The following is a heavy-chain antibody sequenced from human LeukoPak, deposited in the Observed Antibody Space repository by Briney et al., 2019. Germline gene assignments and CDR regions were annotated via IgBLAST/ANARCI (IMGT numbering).Heavy chain of an antibody. J-gene: IGHJ6*02. CDR3: ARAGTTVAGPYYYGMDV. Sequence: GGSLRLSCAASGFTFSSYWMHWVRQAPGKGLVWVSRINSDGSSTSYADSVKGRFTISRDNAKNTLYLQMNSLRAEDTAVYYCARAGTTVAGPYYYGMDVWGQGTTVTVSS. D-gene: IGHD2-15*01. CDR1: GFTFSSYW. V-gene: IGHV3-74*01. CDR2: INSDGSST.